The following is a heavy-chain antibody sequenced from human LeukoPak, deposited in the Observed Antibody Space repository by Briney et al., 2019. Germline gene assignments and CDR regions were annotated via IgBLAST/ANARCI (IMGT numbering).Heavy chain of an antibody. V-gene: IGHV3-48*03. CDR3: AKVGIRISLIVVVFTTADDWYFDL. J-gene: IGHJ2*01. CDR1: GFTFSSYE. CDR2: ISSSGSII. D-gene: IGHD3-22*01. Sequence: GGSLRLSCAASGFTFSSYEMNWVRQAPGKGLKWVSYISSSGSIIYYADSVKGRFTISRDNAKNSLYLQMDSLRAEDTAVYYCAKVGIRISLIVVVFTTADDWYFDLWGRGTLVTVSS.